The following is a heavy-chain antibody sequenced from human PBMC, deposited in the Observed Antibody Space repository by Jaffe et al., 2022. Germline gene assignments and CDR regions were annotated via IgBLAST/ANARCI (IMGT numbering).Heavy chain of an antibody. CDR1: GFTFSSYA. V-gene: IGHV3-23*01. CDR2: ISGSGGST. Sequence: EVQLLESGGGLVQPGGSLRLSCAASGFTFSSYAMSWVRQAPGKGLEWVSAISGSGGSTYYADSVKGRFTISRDNSKNTLYLQMNSLRAEDTAVYYCAKRGGGYCSGGSCYYNWFDPWGQGTLVTVSS. CDR3: AKRGGGYCSGGSCYYNWFDP. D-gene: IGHD2-15*01. J-gene: IGHJ5*02.